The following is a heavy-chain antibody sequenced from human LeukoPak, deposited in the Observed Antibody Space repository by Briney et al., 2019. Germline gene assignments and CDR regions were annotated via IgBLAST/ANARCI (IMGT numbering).Heavy chain of an antibody. CDR2: MYYSGST. D-gene: IGHD2-2*01. V-gene: IGHV4-39*07. CDR1: GGSISSNDYY. CDR3: ASLSRGYALVY. Sequence: SETLSLTCIVSGGSISSNDYYWGWIRQPPGKGLEWIGSMYYSGSTYYNPSLKSRVTISVDTFKNQLSLKLSSVTAADTAVYYCASLSRGYALVYWGQGTLVTVSS. J-gene: IGHJ4*02.